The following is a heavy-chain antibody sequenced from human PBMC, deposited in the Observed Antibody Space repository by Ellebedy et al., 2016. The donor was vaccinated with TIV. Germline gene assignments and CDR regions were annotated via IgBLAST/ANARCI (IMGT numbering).Heavy chain of an antibody. V-gene: IGHV1-69*06. Sequence: ASVKVSCKASAGTFSSYGISWVRQAPGQGLEWMGGIIPIVGTANYAQKFQGRVTITADKSTSTAYMELSSLRSEDTAVYYCAAAAIRPARLYYYYGMDFWGQGTTVTVSS. D-gene: IGHD2-21*02. CDR3: AAAAIRPARLYYYYGMDF. CDR1: AGTFSSYG. J-gene: IGHJ6*02. CDR2: IIPIVGTA.